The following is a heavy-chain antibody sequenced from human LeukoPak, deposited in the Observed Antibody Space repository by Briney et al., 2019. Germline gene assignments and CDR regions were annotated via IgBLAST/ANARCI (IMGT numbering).Heavy chain of an antibody. Sequence: PGGSLRLSCAASGFTFDDYAMHWVRQAPGKGLEWVSGISWNSGTIGYADSVKGRFTISRDNAKNSLYLQMNSLRAEDTAVYYCAREGIAAADYYYYYMDVWGKGTTVAVSS. V-gene: IGHV3-9*01. D-gene: IGHD6-13*01. CDR2: ISWNSGTI. CDR1: GFTFDDYA. J-gene: IGHJ6*03. CDR3: AREGIAAADYYYYYMDV.